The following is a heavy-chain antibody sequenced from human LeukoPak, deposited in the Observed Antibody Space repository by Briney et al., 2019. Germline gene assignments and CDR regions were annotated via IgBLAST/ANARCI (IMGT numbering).Heavy chain of an antibody. D-gene: IGHD2-2*01. Sequence: SGTLSLTCAVSGYSISSTYYWGWIRQPPGKGLEWIGSIHHSGSSDYNPSLKSRVTISADTSKNQLSLKLRFVSAADTAVYYCARLGYCSSTSCYFEKWGQGTLVTVSS. CDR1: GYSISSTYY. CDR3: ARLGYCSSTSCYFEK. V-gene: IGHV4-38-2*01. J-gene: IGHJ4*02. CDR2: IHHSGSS.